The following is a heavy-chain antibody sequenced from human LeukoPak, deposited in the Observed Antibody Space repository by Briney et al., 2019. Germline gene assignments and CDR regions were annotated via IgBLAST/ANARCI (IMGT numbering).Heavy chain of an antibody. J-gene: IGHJ4*02. D-gene: IGHD3-9*01. CDR2: ISSSGSTI. Sequence: GGSLRLSCAASGFTFSDYYMSCIRQAPGKGLEWGSYISSSGSTIYYADSVKGRFTISRDNAKNSLYLQMSSLRAEDTAVYYCARELQDILTGYYTDYWGQGTLVTVSS. CDR3: ARELQDILTGYYTDY. V-gene: IGHV3-11*01. CDR1: GFTFSDYY.